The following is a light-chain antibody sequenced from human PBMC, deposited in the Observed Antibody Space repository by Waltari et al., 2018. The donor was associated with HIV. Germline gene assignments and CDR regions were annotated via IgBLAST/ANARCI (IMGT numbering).Light chain of an antibody. CDR3: QVWDRNTGE. CDR2: RDT. J-gene: IGLJ3*02. CDR1: KIGGKT. Sequence: SYEVTQTLSVSVALGQTARVTCGGNKIGGKTGHWYQQKPGRAPVLVMFRDTYRPSGIPERFSGSNSGNTATLTISRAQAGDEADYYCQVWDRNTGEFGGGTRLTVL. V-gene: IGLV3-9*01.